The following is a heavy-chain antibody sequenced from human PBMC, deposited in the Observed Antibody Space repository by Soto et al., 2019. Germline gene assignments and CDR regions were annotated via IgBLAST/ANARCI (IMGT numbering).Heavy chain of an antibody. CDR1: GGSISSGDYY. J-gene: IGHJ5*02. D-gene: IGHD3-22*01. V-gene: IGHV4-30-4*01. CDR3: ARGLPSLIVVVRGNWFDP. CDR2: IYHSGST. Sequence: SETLSLTCTVSGGSISSGDYYWSWIRQPPGKGLEWIGYIYHSGSTNYNPSLKSRVTISVDTSKNQFSLKLSSVTAADTAVYYCARGLPSLIVVVRGNWFDPWGQGTLVTVSS.